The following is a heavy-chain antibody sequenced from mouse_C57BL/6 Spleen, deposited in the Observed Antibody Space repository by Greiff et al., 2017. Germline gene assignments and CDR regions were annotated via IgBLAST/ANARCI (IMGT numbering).Heavy chain of an antibody. CDR3: TNDYGSSYWDFDV. V-gene: IGHV1-15*01. CDR1: GYTFTDYE. CDR2: IDPETGGT. D-gene: IGHD1-1*01. J-gene: IGHJ1*03. Sequence: QVQLQQSGAELVRPGASVTLSCKASGYTFTDYEMTWVKQTPVHGLEWIGAIDPETGGTAYNQKFKGKAILTADKSSSTAYMELRSLTSEDSAVYYCTNDYGSSYWDFDVWGTGTTVTVSS.